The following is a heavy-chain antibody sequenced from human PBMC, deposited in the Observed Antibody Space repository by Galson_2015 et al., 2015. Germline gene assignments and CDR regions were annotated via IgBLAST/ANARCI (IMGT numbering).Heavy chain of an antibody. CDR3: ARILSGYSEGAHRPYYYYGMDV. V-gene: IGHV3-21*01. CDR1: GFTFSSYS. CDR2: ISSSSSYI. D-gene: IGHD5-18*01. Sequence: SLRLSCAASGFTFSSYSMNWVRQAPGKGLEWVSSISSSSSYIYYADSVKGRFTISRDNAKNSLYLQMNSLRAEDTAVYYCARILSGYSEGAHRPYYYYGMDVWGQGTTVTVSS. J-gene: IGHJ6*02.